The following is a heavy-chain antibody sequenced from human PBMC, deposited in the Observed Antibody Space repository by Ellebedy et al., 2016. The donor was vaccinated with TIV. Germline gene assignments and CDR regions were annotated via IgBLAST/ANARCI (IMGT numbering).Heavy chain of an antibody. D-gene: IGHD6-19*01. CDR3: ARLGVDGTWRRWYFDL. CDR1: GFTFSSYW. J-gene: IGHJ2*01. V-gene: IGHV3-7*01. Sequence: GESLKISCGASGFTFSSYWMSWVRQAPGKGLESVANTKQDGSEKYYVDSVRGRFTISRDNAKNSLYLQMNNLRAEDTAVYYCARLGVDGTWRRWYFDLWGRGTMVTVSS. CDR2: TKQDGSEK.